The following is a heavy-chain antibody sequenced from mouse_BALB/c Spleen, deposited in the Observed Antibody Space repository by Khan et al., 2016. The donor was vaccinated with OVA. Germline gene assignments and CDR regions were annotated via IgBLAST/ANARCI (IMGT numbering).Heavy chain of an antibody. CDR3: ARGDGYDRFAY. CDR1: GYTFTSYW. Sequence: QVQLQQPGAELVRPGASVRLSCKASGYTFTSYWMNWVKQRPEQGLEWIGRIDPYDSDTHYNQKFKDKAILTVDKSSSTAYMQLSSLTSEDSAVYYCARGDGYDRFAYWGQGTLVTGSA. J-gene: IGHJ3*01. V-gene: IGHV1-52*01. D-gene: IGHD2-2*01. CDR2: IDPYDSDT.